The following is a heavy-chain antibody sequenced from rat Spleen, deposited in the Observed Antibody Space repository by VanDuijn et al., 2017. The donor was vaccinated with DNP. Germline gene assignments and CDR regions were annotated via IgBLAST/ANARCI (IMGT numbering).Heavy chain of an antibody. CDR1: GFTFSNCN. Sequence: EVQLVESGGGLVHPGRSLKLSCAASGFTFSNCNMAWVRQAPKKGLDWVATISHDNSTIYYRDSVQGRLTISRDNAKTTLYLQMDSLRSEDTATYYCVTRGKYGGYDYWGQGVMVTVSS. J-gene: IGHJ2*01. D-gene: IGHD1-11*01. CDR3: VTRGKYGGYDY. CDR2: ISHDNSTI. V-gene: IGHV5-7*01.